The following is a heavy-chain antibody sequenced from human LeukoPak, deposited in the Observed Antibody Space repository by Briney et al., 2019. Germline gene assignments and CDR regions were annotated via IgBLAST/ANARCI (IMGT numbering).Heavy chain of an antibody. CDR2: IYYSGST. CDR3: ARTPPHCSGGSCYLSYYYYGMDV. V-gene: IGHV4-59*01. D-gene: IGHD2-15*01. Sequence: SETLSLTCTVSGGSISSYYWSWIRQPPGKGLEWIGYIYYSGSTNYNPSLKGRVTISVDTSKNQFSLKLSSVTAADTAVYYCARTPPHCSGGSCYLSYYYYGMDVWGQGTTVTVSS. CDR1: GGSISSYY. J-gene: IGHJ6*02.